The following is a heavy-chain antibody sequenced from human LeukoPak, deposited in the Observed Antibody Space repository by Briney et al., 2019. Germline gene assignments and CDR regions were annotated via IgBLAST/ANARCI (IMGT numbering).Heavy chain of an antibody. Sequence: ASVKVSCKASGYTFTGYYMHWVRQAPGQGLEWMGWINTNTGNPTYAQGFTGRFVFSLDTSVSTAYLQISSLKAEDTAVYYCARDFQVSDYHYMDVWGKGTTVTVSS. D-gene: IGHD1-14*01. J-gene: IGHJ6*03. V-gene: IGHV7-4-1*02. CDR2: INTNTGNP. CDR1: GYTFTGYY. CDR3: ARDFQVSDYHYMDV.